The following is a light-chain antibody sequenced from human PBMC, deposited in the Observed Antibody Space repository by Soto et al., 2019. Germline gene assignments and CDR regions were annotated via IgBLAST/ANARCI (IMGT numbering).Light chain of an antibody. Sequence: QSALTQPASVSGSPGHSITISCTGTNSDIGAYNFVSWYQQHPGKDPKLLIYGVRNRPSGISYRFSGAKSANTASLTISGLQPEDEADYYCSSYTSSSTVVFCGGTKLTVL. CDR2: GVR. CDR1: NSDIGAYNF. V-gene: IGLV2-14*01. CDR3: SSYTSSSTVV. J-gene: IGLJ2*01.